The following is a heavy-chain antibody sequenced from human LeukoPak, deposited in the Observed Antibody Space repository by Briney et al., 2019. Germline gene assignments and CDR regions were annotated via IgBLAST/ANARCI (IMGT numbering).Heavy chain of an antibody. CDR1: GDSMTSYY. V-gene: IGHV4-59*08. Sequence: SETLSLTCSVSGDSMTSYYWSWIRQPPGKGLEWIGFVYYTGSTNYNPSLKSRVTILVDTSKNQFSLKLSSVTAADTAVYYCARQEGYSYGYIGFDNWGQETLVTVSS. CDR3: ARQEGYSYGYIGFDN. CDR2: VYYTGST. J-gene: IGHJ4*02. D-gene: IGHD5-18*01.